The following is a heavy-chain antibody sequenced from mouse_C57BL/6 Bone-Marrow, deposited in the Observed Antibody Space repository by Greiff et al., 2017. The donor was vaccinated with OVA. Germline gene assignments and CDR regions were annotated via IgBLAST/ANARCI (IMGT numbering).Heavy chain of an antibody. V-gene: IGHV3-1*01. J-gene: IGHJ2*01. CDR1: GYSITSGYD. CDR2: ISYSGST. D-gene: IGHD1-1*01. Sequence: EVKLVESGPGMVKPSQSLSLTCTVTGYSITSGYDWHWIRHFPGNKLEWMGYISYSGSTNYNPSLKSRISITHDTSKNHFFLKLNSVTTDDTATYYCARERRFYYFDYWGQGTTLTVSS. CDR3: ARERRFYYFDY.